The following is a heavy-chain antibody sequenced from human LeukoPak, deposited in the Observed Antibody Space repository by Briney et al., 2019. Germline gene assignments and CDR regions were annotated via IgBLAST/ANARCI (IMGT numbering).Heavy chain of an antibody. Sequence: GGSLRLSCAASGFTFSSYAMSWVRQAPGKGLEWVSAISGSGGSTYYADSVKGRFTISRDNSKNTLYPQMNSLRAEDTAVYYCAKARRSVRFLEWPPGDYWGQGTLVTVSS. CDR3: AKARRSVRFLEWPPGDY. D-gene: IGHD3-3*01. V-gene: IGHV3-23*01. CDR2: ISGSGGST. CDR1: GFTFSSYA. J-gene: IGHJ4*02.